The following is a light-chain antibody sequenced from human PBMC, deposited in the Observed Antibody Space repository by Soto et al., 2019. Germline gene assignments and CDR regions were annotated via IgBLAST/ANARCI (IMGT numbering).Light chain of an antibody. CDR1: QSVSSN. V-gene: IGKV3-15*01. Sequence: EIVMTQSPATLSVSPGERATLSCRASQSVSSNLAWYQQKPGQAPRLLIYGSSPRDTGIPARFSGSGSGTAFTLTISCLQSEDFAVHYCQQYNNWPLYTFGQGTKLEIK. CDR3: QQYNNWPLYT. CDR2: GSS. J-gene: IGKJ2*01.